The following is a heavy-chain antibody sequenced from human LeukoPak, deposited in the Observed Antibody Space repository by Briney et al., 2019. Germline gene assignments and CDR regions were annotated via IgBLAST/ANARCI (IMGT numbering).Heavy chain of an antibody. D-gene: IGHD3-16*02. CDR3: ARDAADYDYVWGSYRFYYFDY. Sequence: SETLSLTCTVSGGSISSYYWSWIRQPPGKGLEWIGYIYYSGSTNYNPSLKSRVTISVDTSKNQFSLKLSSVTAADTAVYYCARDAADYDYVWGSYRFYYFDYWGQGTLVTVSS. J-gene: IGHJ4*02. CDR2: IYYSGST. V-gene: IGHV4-59*01. CDR1: GGSISSYY.